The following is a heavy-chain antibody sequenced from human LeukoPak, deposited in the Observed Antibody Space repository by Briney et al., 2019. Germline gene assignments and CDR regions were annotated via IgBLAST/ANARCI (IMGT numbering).Heavy chain of an antibody. CDR1: GYTFASYE. J-gene: IGHJ4*02. Sequence: ASVKVSCKASGYTFASYEINWVRQVTGQGLEWMGWMNPNNGNTGYAQKFQGRVTMTRNTSRSTAYMELSSLRSEDTAVYYCARGLAVAGTGYWGQGTLVTVSS. D-gene: IGHD6-19*01. CDR3: ARGLAVAGTGY. CDR2: MNPNNGNT. V-gene: IGHV1-8*01.